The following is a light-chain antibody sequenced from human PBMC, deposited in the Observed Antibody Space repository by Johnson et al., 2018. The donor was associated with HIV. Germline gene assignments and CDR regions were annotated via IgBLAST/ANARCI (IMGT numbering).Light chain of an antibody. CDR3: GTWDSSLSAGGV. CDR2: DNN. J-gene: IGLJ1*01. Sequence: QSVLTQPPSVSAAPGQKVTISCSGSSSNIGNNFVSWYQQLPGTAPKLLIYDNNQRPSGIPDRFSGSTSGTSATLGITGLQTGDEADYYCGTWDSSLSAGGVFGTGTKVTVL. V-gene: IGLV1-51*01. CDR1: SSNIGNNF.